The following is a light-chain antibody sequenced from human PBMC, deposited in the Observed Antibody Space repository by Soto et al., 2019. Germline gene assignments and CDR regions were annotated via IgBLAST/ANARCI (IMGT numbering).Light chain of an antibody. CDR1: QSIGND. Sequence: DIQMTQSPSSLSASVGDRVTITCRASQSIGNDLGWYQQKPGKAPKRLIYAASTLQTGVPSRFSGTGSGTEFILTISSLQPEDFATYYCQHHNSYLALTFGGGTKVEIK. J-gene: IGKJ4*01. V-gene: IGKV1-17*01. CDR2: AAS. CDR3: QHHNSYLALT.